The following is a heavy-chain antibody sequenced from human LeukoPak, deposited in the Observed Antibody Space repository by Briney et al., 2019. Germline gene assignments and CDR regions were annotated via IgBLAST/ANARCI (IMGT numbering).Heavy chain of an antibody. D-gene: IGHD2-15*01. V-gene: IGHV3-21*01. CDR3: ARVWRVARGNDAFDI. Sequence: KPGGSLRLSCAASGFTFSSYSMNWVRQAPGKGLEWVSSISSSSYIYYADSVKGRFTISRDNAKNSLYLQMNSLRAEDTAVYYCARVWRVARGNDAFDIWGQGTMVTVSS. CDR2: ISSSSYI. J-gene: IGHJ3*02. CDR1: GFTFSSYS.